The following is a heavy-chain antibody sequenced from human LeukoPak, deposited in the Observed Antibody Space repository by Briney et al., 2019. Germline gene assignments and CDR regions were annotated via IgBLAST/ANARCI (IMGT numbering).Heavy chain of an antibody. CDR3: ASGHYGSGSYYLYYFDY. CDR1: GGSISSGDYY. V-gene: IGHV4-30-4*01. CDR2: IYYSGST. Sequence: SQTLSLTCTVSGGSISSGDYYWSWIRQPPGKGLEWIGYIYYSGSTYYNPSLKSRVTISVDTSKNQLSLKLSSVTAADTAVYYCASGHYGSGSYYLYYFDYWGQGTLVTVSS. J-gene: IGHJ4*02. D-gene: IGHD3-10*01.